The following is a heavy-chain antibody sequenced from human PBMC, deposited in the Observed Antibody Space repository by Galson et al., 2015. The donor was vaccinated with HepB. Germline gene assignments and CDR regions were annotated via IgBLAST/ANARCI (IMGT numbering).Heavy chain of an antibody. D-gene: IGHD3-9*01. CDR2: IHPGDSDT. Sequence: QSGAEVKKPGESLKISCKGSGYFFNSYWIGWVRLTPGKGLEWMGIIHPGDSDTRYSPSFQGQVTISADRSIDTAYLHWSSLKAADTATYYCARHVGPSASGCLDYWSLGILVTVSS. CDR3: ARHVGPSASGCLDY. J-gene: IGHJ4*02. V-gene: IGHV5-51*01. CDR1: GYFFNSYW.